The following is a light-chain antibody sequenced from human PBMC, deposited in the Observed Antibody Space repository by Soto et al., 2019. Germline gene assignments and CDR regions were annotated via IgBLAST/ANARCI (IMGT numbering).Light chain of an antibody. CDR1: HSISTY. V-gene: IGKV1-39*01. J-gene: IGKJ1*01. CDR2: AAS. Sequence: DIHVTQYPPSLSSSLGYRVNITCRSSHSISTYLNWYHQKPGKAPNLLIYAASILQSGVPSRFSGSGSGTDFTLTIIRRQPNDFAAYYYRQTYTTPRTFGQGSKVDI. CDR3: RQTYTTPRT.